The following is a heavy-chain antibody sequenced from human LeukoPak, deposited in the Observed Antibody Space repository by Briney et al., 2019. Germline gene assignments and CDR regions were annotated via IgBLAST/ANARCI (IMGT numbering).Heavy chain of an antibody. CDR2: INHSGST. CDR1: GGSFSGYY. D-gene: IGHD1-26*01. Sequence: SETLSLTCAVYGGSFSGYYWSWIRQPPGKGLEWIGEINHSGSTNYNPSLKSRVTISVDTSKNQFSLKLSSVIAADTAVYYCARVVRGIVGATSFAFDIWGQGTMVTVSS. CDR3: ARVVRGIVGATSFAFDI. V-gene: IGHV4-34*01. J-gene: IGHJ3*02.